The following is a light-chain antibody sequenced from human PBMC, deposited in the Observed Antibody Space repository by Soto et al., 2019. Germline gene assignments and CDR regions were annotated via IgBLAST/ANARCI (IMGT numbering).Light chain of an antibody. Sequence: SYELTQPPSVSVAPGQTAKITCGGNNIGSKSVHWYQQKPGQAPVLVVYDDRERPSGIPDRFYGSNSGNTATLTISRVEAGDEADYYCQVWQRSFDEVVFGGGTKLTVL. J-gene: IGLJ2*01. CDR1: NIGSKS. CDR3: QVWQRSFDEVV. V-gene: IGLV3-21*02. CDR2: DDR.